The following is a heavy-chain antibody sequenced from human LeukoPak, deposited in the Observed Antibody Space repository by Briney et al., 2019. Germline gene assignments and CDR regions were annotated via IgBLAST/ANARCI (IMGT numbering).Heavy chain of an antibody. Sequence: SETLSLTCTVSGGSISSYYWSWIRQPPGKGLEWIGYIYYSGSTNYNPSLKRRVTISVDTSKNQFSLKLSSVTAADTAVYYCARAGLGYCSSTSCYYFDYWGQGTLVTVSS. V-gene: IGHV4-59*01. CDR2: IYYSGST. CDR1: GGSISSYY. CDR3: ARAGLGYCSSTSCYYFDY. D-gene: IGHD2-2*01. J-gene: IGHJ4*02.